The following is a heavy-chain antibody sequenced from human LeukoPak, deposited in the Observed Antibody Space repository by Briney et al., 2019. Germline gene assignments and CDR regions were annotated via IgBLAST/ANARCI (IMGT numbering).Heavy chain of an antibody. Sequence: GGSLRLSCVASGFTFSSYAMGWVRQAPGKGLEWVSVIGASVGNTHYADIVKGRFTISRDVSKNTLYLQVNSLRAEDTAVYFCAKASYYDSSDYYYDYWGQGTLVTVSS. D-gene: IGHD3-22*01. CDR1: GFTFSSYA. CDR2: IGASVGNT. J-gene: IGHJ4*02. CDR3: AKASYYDSSDYYYDY. V-gene: IGHV3-23*01.